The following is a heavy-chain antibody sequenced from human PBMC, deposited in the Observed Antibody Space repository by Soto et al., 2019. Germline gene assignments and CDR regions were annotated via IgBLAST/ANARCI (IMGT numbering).Heavy chain of an antibody. CDR1: GGTFSSYA. V-gene: IGHV1-69*13. CDR3: ASRLIVEATVIAFDI. Sequence: GASVKVSCKASGGTFSSYAISWVRQAPGQGLEWMGGIIPIFGTANYAQKFQGRVTITADESTSTAYMELSSLRSEDTAVYYCASRLIVEATVIAFDIWGQGTMVTVSS. CDR2: IIPIFGTA. D-gene: IGHD1-26*01. J-gene: IGHJ3*02.